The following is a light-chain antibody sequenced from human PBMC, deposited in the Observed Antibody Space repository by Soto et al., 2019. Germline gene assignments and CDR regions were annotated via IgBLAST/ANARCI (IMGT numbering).Light chain of an antibody. Sequence: QPVLTQPPSVSGAPGRRVTISCTGSSSNIGAGYDVHWYQQLPGTAPKLLIYGNSNRPSGVPDRFSGSKSGTSASLAITGLQAEDEADYYCQSYDSSLSGRGVFGTGTKVTVL. CDR1: SSNIGAGYD. CDR2: GNS. J-gene: IGLJ1*01. CDR3: QSYDSSLSGRGV. V-gene: IGLV1-40*01.